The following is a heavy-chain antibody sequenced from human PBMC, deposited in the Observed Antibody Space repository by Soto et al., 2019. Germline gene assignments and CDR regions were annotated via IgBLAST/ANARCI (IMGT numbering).Heavy chain of an antibody. D-gene: IGHD3-10*01. CDR2: IDPSDSYT. CDR1: GYSFTSYW. V-gene: IGHV5-10-1*01. Sequence: GESLKISCKGSGYSFTSYWIRWVRQMPGKGLEWMGRIDPSDSYTNYSPSFQGHVTISADKSISTAYLQWSSLKASDTAMYYCARHRGITEGMDVWGQGTTVTVSS. J-gene: IGHJ6*02. CDR3: ARHRGITEGMDV.